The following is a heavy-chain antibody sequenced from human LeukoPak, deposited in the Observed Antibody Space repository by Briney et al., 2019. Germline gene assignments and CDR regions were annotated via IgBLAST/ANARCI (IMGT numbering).Heavy chain of an antibody. Sequence: SETLSLTCTVSGGSISSGGYYWSWLRQPRGKGLEWIGEINHSGSTNYNPSLKSRVTISVDTSKNQSPLKLSSVTAADTAVYYCARDPLGIEWDSWFDHWGQGTLVTVSS. D-gene: IGHD6-13*01. CDR1: GGSISSGGYY. J-gene: IGHJ5*02. CDR2: INHSGST. V-gene: IGHV4-39*06. CDR3: ARDPLGIEWDSWFDH.